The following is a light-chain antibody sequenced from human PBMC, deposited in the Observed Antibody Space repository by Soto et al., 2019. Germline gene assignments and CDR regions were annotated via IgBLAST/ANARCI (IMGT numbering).Light chain of an antibody. CDR2: EVT. Sequence: QSALTQPASVSGSPGQSITISCTGTSSDIGAYNYVSWYQQHPGKVPKLMIYEVTNRPSGVSHRFSGSKSGNTASLTISGLQAEEEADYYCCSFTSSSTRVFGGGTKLTVL. CDR1: SSDIGAYNY. CDR3: CSFTSSSTRV. V-gene: IGLV2-14*01. J-gene: IGLJ2*01.